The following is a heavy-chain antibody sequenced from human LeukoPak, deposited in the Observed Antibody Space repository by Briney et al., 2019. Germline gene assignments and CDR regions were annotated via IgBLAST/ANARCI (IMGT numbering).Heavy chain of an antibody. Sequence: GGSLRLSCAASGFTFTSYSMNRVRQAPGKGLEWVAYISLSGSPIYYADSVKGRFTISRDNAKKSLYLQLDSLRDEDTAVYYCTRGPYYGDYWGQGTLVTVSS. J-gene: IGHJ4*02. CDR1: GFTFTSYS. CDR3: TRGPYYGDY. V-gene: IGHV3-48*02. CDR2: ISLSGSPI. D-gene: IGHD3-10*01.